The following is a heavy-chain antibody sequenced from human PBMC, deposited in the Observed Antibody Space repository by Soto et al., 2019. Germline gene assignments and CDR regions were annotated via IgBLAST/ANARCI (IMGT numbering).Heavy chain of an antibody. V-gene: IGHV4-59*01. CDR1: GGSISSYY. CDR2: SYYSGST. Sequence: SETLSLTCVVSGGSISSYYWSWILRPPGKGLEWIGYSYYSGSTNYNPSLKSRVTISVDTSKNQFSLKLSSVTAADTAVYDCARADCRYGYNLDYWGQGTLVTVSS. J-gene: IGHJ4*02. D-gene: IGHD5-12*01. CDR3: ARADCRYGYNLDY.